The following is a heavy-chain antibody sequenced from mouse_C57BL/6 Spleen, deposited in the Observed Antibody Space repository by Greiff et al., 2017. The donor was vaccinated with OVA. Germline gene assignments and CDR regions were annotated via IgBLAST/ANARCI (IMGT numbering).Heavy chain of an antibody. CDR2: ISDGGSYT. J-gene: IGHJ2*01. CDR1: GFTFSSYA. V-gene: IGHV5-4*01. CDR3: ARDPSWVYFDY. D-gene: IGHD4-1*01. Sequence: VQLKESGGGLVKPGGSLKLSCAASGFTFSSYAMSWVRQTPEKRLEWVATISDGGSYTYYPDNVKGRFTISRDNAKNNLYLQMSHLKSEDTAMYYCARDPSWVYFDYWGQGTTLTVSS.